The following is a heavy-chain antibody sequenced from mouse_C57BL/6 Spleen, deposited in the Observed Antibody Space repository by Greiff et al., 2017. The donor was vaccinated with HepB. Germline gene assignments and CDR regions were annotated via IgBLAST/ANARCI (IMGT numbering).Heavy chain of an antibody. CDR3: VRPHSSGYGAWFAY. J-gene: IGHJ3*01. CDR2: IRSKSNNYAT. V-gene: IGHV10-1*01. D-gene: IGHD3-2*02. CDR1: GFSFNTYA. Sequence: EVKVEESGGGLVQPKGSLKLSCAASGFSFNTYAMNWVRQAPGKGLEWVARIRSKSNNYATYYADSVKDRFTISRDDSESMLYLQMNNLKTEDTAMYYCVRPHSSGYGAWFAYWGQGTLVTVSA.